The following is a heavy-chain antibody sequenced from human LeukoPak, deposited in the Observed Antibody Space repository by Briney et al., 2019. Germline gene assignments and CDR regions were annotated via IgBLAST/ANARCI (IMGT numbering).Heavy chain of an antibody. Sequence: PGGSLRLSCAASGFTFSSYGMSWVRQAPGKGLEWVSAISGSGGSTYYADSVKGRFTISRDNSKNTLYLQMNSLRAEDTAVYYCAKRDVGGRYFDFNWFDPWGQGTLVTVSS. D-gene: IGHD3-9*01. CDR1: GFTFSSYG. V-gene: IGHV3-23*01. CDR2: ISGSGGST. CDR3: AKRDVGGRYFDFNWFDP. J-gene: IGHJ5*02.